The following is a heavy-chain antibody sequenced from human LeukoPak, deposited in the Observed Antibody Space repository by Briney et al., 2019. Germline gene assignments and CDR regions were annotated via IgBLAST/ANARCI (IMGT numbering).Heavy chain of an antibody. CDR3: ARRSYGDYVRDY. D-gene: IGHD4-17*01. J-gene: IGHJ4*02. Sequence: SETLSLPCTVSGGSICSSSYYWGWIRQPPGKGLEWIGSIYYSGSTYYNPSLKSRVTISVDTSKNQFSLKLSSVTAADTAVYYCARRSYGDYVRDYWGQGTLVTVSS. CDR1: GGSICSSSYY. V-gene: IGHV4-39*01. CDR2: IYYSGST.